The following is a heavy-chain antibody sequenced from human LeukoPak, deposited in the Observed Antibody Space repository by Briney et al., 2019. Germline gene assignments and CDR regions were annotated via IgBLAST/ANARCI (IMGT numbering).Heavy chain of an antibody. V-gene: IGHV4-59*08. CDR1: SGSISSYY. Sequence: PSETLSLTCTVSSGSISSYYWSWIRQPPGKGLEWIGYIYYSGSTNYNPSLKSRVTISVDTSKNQFSLKLSSVTAADTAVYYCARHMDYYDSSGFYFDIWGQGTMVTVSS. J-gene: IGHJ3*02. CDR2: IYYSGST. D-gene: IGHD3-22*01. CDR3: ARHMDYYDSSGFYFDI.